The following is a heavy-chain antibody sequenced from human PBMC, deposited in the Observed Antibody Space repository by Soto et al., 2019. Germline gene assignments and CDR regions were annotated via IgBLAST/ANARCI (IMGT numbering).Heavy chain of an antibody. V-gene: IGHV1-46*01. Sequence: QVQLVQSGAEVKKPGASVKVSCKASGYTFTSYYMHWVRQAPGQGLEWMGIINPSGGSTSYAQKFRGRVTMTRDTSTSTGYMELTSLRFEDTAVYYCARGPARYYYDSSGLVDFWGQGTLVTVSS. CDR3: ARGPARYYYDSSGLVDF. D-gene: IGHD3-22*01. CDR1: GYTFTSYY. J-gene: IGHJ4*02. CDR2: INPSGGST.